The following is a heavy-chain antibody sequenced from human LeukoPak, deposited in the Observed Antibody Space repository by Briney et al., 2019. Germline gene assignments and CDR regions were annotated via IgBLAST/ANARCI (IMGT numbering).Heavy chain of an antibody. V-gene: IGHV4-34*01. Sequence: PSETLSLTCAVYGGSFTDYYWSWVRQPPGKGLEWIGEINHSGSTNYNPSLESRVIISVDTSKNQFSLKLRSVTAADTAAYYCARGGGGSSGYYYGYWGQGTVVTVSS. CDR1: GGSFTDYY. CDR3: ARGGGGSSGYYYGY. CDR2: INHSGST. J-gene: IGHJ4*02. D-gene: IGHD3-22*01.